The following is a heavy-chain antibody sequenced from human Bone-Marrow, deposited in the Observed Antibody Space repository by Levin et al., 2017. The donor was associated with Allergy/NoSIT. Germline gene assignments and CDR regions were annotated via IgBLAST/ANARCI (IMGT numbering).Heavy chain of an antibody. Sequence: GESLKISCAASGFTFSNYVMHWVRQAPGKGLLWVSRIHSDGSTTAYADSVKGRFTISRDNAENTLYLEMNSLRVDDTAVYYCTRDLRGASYRNFDYWGQGTLVTVSS. V-gene: IGHV3-74*01. CDR1: GFTFSNYV. J-gene: IGHJ4*02. D-gene: IGHD3-16*02. CDR2: IHSDGSTT. CDR3: TRDLRGASYRNFDY.